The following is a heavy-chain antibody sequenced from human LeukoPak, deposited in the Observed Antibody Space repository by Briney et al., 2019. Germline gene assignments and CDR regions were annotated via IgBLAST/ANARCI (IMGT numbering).Heavy chain of an antibody. CDR2: INAGNGNT. D-gene: IGHD5-18*01. V-gene: IGHV1-3*01. CDR1: GYTFTSYA. CDR3: ARAPPTAMVFYYGMDV. J-gene: IGHJ6*02. Sequence: GASVKVSCKASGYTFTSYAMHWVRQAPGQRLEWIGWINAGNGNTKYSQKFQGRVTITRDTSASTAYMELSSLRSEDTAVYYCARAPPTAMVFYYGMDVWGQGTTVTVSS.